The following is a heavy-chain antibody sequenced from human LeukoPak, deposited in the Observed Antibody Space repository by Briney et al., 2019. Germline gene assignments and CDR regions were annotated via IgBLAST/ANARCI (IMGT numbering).Heavy chain of an antibody. CDR1: GFTFNSYA. J-gene: IGHJ5*02. D-gene: IGHD4-17*01. Sequence: ARGSLRLSCAASGFTFNSYAMSWVRQAPGKGLEWVSSIGGSGATTYYADSVKGRFTISRDNSKNTLYLQMNSLTAEDTAVYYCAKEPGDYLNWFDPWGQGTLVTVSS. CDR2: IGGSGATT. CDR3: AKEPGDYLNWFDP. V-gene: IGHV3-23*01.